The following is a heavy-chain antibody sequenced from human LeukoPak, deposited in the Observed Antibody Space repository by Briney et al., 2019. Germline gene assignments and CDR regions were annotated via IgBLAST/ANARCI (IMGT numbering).Heavy chain of an antibody. Sequence: GGSLRLSCTASGFTFSSFEMNWVRQAPGKGPEWISYISRTGTVIYYADSVKGRFTISRDNAKNSLFLRMTDLRVEDTTVYYCARDPSHYGSGTYYNERAQGIDYWGQGTLVTVSS. V-gene: IGHV3-48*03. J-gene: IGHJ4*02. CDR3: ARDPSHYGSGTYYNERAQGIDY. D-gene: IGHD3-10*01. CDR2: ISRTGTVI. CDR1: GFTFSSFE.